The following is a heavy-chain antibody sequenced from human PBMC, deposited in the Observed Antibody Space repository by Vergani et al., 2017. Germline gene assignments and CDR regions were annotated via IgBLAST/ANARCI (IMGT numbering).Heavy chain of an antibody. D-gene: IGHD3-16*02. Sequence: QVQLVQSGAEVKKPGSSVKVSCKASGGTFSSYTISWVRQAPGQGLEWMGRIIPILGIANYAQKFQGRVTITADKSTSTAYMELSSLRSEDTAVYYCARDIASGAFDIWGQGTMVTGSS. V-gene: IGHV1-69*08. CDR3: ARDIASGAFDI. J-gene: IGHJ3*02. CDR2: IIPILGIA. CDR1: GGTFSSYT.